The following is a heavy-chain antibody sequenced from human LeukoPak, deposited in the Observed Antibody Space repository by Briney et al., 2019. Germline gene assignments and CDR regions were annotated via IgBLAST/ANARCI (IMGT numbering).Heavy chain of an antibody. D-gene: IGHD2-2*01. CDR2: ISSSSSYI. CDR3: AREEGYCSSTSCYNWFDP. CDR1: GFTCCSYS. Sequence: GGSPRLSCAASGFTCCSYSMTWGRQAPGKGLQWGSSISSSSSYIYYADSVKGRFTIPRDNAKNSLYLQMNSLRAEDTAVYYCAREEGYCSSTSCYNWFDPWGQGTLVTVPS. V-gene: IGHV3-21*01. J-gene: IGHJ5*02.